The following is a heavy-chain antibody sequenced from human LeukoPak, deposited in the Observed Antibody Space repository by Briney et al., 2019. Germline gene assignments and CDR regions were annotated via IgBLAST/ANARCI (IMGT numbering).Heavy chain of an antibody. J-gene: IGHJ6*04. V-gene: IGHV4-61*02. CDR2: VYTSGST. D-gene: IGHD5-18*01. CDR3: ARVVIDTAMVMDV. CDR1: GGSISSGSYY. Sequence: SETLSLTCTVSGGSISSGSYYWSWIWQPAGKGLEWIGRVYTSGSTNYNPSLKSRVTISVDTSKNQFSLKLSSVTAADTAVYYCARVVIDTAMVMDVWGKGTTVTVSS.